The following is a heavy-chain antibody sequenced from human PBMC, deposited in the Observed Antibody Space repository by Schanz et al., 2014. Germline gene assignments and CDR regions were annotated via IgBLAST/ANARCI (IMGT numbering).Heavy chain of an antibody. Sequence: QVQLVQSGAEVKKPGASVKVSCKASGYTFTSYSMHWVRQAPGQGLEWMGRIIPILGIPNYAQKFQDRVIMSTDRSSSTAYLELRSLTSDDSAIYYCARHRFGVFYYGLDVWGQGTTILVSS. CDR1: GYTFTSYS. CDR3: ARHRFGVFYYGLDV. V-gene: IGHV1-46*01. CDR2: IIPILGIP. D-gene: IGHD3-10*01. J-gene: IGHJ6*02.